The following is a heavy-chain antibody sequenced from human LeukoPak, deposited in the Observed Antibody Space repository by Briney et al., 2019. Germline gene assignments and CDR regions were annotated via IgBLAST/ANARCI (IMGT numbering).Heavy chain of an antibody. CDR3: ARVGDLWSGYRLYGMDV. CDR1: GFTVSSNY. J-gene: IGHJ6*02. D-gene: IGHD3-3*01. Sequence: PGGSLRLSCAASGFTVSSNYMSWVRQAPGKGLEWVSVIYSGGSTYYADSVKGRFTISRDNSKNTLYLQMNSLRAEDTAVYYCARVGDLWSGYRLYGMDVWGQGTTVTVSS. CDR2: IYSGGST. V-gene: IGHV3-53*01.